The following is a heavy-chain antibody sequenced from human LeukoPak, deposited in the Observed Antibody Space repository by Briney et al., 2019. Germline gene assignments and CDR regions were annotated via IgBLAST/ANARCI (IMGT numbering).Heavy chain of an antibody. CDR2: ISGSGGST. CDR3: ARVGYSGYRNVLDI. V-gene: IGHV3-23*01. D-gene: IGHD5-12*01. Sequence: PGGSLRLSCAASGFTFSSYAMSWVRQAPGKGLEWVSAISGSGGSTYYADSVKGRFTISRDNAKNTLYLQMNSLRVDDTAVYYCARVGYSGYRNVLDIWGQGTMVTVSS. J-gene: IGHJ3*02. CDR1: GFTFSSYA.